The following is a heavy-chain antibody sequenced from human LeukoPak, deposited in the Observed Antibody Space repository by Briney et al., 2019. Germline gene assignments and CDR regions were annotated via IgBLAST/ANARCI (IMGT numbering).Heavy chain of an antibody. V-gene: IGHV3-21*06. J-gene: IGHJ3*02. CDR2: ISSGSHHK. CDR3: ATRLTADSYEASDI. CDR1: GFTFSRFS. D-gene: IGHD6-13*01. Sequence: GSLRLSCAGSGFTFSRFSMIWVRQAPGKGLEWVASISSGSHHKYYADSVKGRFTVSRDNDKNSLFLQMNSLRAEDTALYYCATRLTADSYEASDIWGQGTMVTVSS.